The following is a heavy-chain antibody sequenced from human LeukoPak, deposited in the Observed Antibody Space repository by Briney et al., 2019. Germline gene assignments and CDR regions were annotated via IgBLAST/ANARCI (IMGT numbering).Heavy chain of an antibody. Sequence: SQTLSLTCTVSGGSISSGDYYWSWVRQPPGKGLEWIGYIYHSGNTHYNPSLKSRLTISVDTPRNQFSLKLRSVTAADTAVYYCARGGTRITIVGVVINDFDYWGQGTLVTVSS. CDR3: ARGGTRITIVGVVINDFDY. D-gene: IGHD3-3*01. V-gene: IGHV4-30-4*08. CDR2: IYHSGNT. J-gene: IGHJ4*02. CDR1: GGSISSGDYY.